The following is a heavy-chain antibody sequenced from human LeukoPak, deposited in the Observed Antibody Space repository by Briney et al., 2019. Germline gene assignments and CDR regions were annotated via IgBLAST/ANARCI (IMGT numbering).Heavy chain of an antibody. V-gene: IGHV4-59*08. J-gene: IGHJ6*02. CDR3: ARQSGSAAISYYYYGMDV. D-gene: IGHD2-2*01. Sequence: SETLSLTCTVSGGPISSYYWSWIRQPPGKGLEWIGYIYYSGSTNYNPSLKSRVTISVDTSKNQFSLELSSVTAADTAVYYCARQSGSAAISYYYYGMDVWGQGTTVTVSS. CDR2: IYYSGST. CDR1: GGPISSYY.